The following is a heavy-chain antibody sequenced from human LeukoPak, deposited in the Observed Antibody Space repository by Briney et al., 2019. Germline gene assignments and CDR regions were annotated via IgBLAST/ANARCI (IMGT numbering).Heavy chain of an antibody. CDR2: VYSSGST. Sequence: WETLSLTCTVSGDSISSSTYYWGWIRQPPGKGLEWIGSVYSSGSTNSNPSLKTRVTISVDTSKNQFSLKLSSVTAADTAVYYCARQVVPAANGGYFDYWGQGTLVTVSS. CDR3: ARQVVPAANGGYFDY. J-gene: IGHJ4*02. D-gene: IGHD2-2*01. V-gene: IGHV4-39*01. CDR1: GDSISSSTYY.